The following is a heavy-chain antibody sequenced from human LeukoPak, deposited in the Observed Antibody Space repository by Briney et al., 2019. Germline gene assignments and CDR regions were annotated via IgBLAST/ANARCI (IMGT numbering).Heavy chain of an antibody. Sequence: PSETLSLTCTVSGGSISFSSYYWGWIRQPPGKGLEWIGTIYYSGSTYYNPSLKSRVTISVDTSKNQFSLKLSSVTAADTAVYYCARDVVYYDSSGYHDYWGQGTLVTVSS. CDR3: ARDVVYYDSSGYHDY. CDR2: IYYSGST. V-gene: IGHV4-39*07. D-gene: IGHD3-22*01. J-gene: IGHJ4*02. CDR1: GGSISFSSYY.